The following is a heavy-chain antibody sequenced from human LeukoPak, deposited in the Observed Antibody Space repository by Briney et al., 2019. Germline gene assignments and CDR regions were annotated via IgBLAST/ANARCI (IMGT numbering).Heavy chain of an antibody. CDR1: GFTFSSYS. D-gene: IGHD6-13*01. J-gene: IGHJ6*02. CDR2: ISWNSGSI. CDR3: VKDIGSSGHYNGMDV. V-gene: IGHV3-9*01. Sequence: GGSLRLSCAASGFTFSSYSMNWVRQAPGKGLEWVSGISWNSGSIGYADSAKGRFTISRDNAKNSLYLQMNSLRAEDTALYYCVKDIGSSGHYNGMDVWGQGTTVTVSS.